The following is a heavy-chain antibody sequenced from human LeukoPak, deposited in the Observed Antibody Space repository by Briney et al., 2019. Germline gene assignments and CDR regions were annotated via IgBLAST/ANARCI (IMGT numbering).Heavy chain of an antibody. D-gene: IGHD3-10*01. CDR3: ARDPRAPPGAFDI. CDR2: IYYSGST. J-gene: IGHJ3*02. CDR1: GGSISSYY. V-gene: IGHV4-59*01. Sequence: SETLSLTCTVSGGSISSYYWSWTRQPPGKGLEWIGYIYYSGSTNYNPSLKSRVTISVDTSKNQFSLKLSSVTAADTAVYYCARDPRAPPGAFDIWGQGTMVTVSS.